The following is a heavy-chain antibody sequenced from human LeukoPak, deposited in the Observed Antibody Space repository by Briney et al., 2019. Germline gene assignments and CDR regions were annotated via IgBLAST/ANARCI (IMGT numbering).Heavy chain of an antibody. CDR3: ATALGPLWGSYHPFDY. CDR1: GYTLTELS. D-gene: IGHD3-16*02. CDR2: FDPEDGET. J-gene: IGHJ4*02. V-gene: IGHV1-24*01. Sequence: ASVKVSCKVSGYTLTELSMHWVRQAPGKGLEWMGGFDPEDGETIYAQKFQGRVTMTEDTSTDTAYMELSSLRSEDTAVYHCATALGPLWGSYHPFDYWGQGTLVTVSS.